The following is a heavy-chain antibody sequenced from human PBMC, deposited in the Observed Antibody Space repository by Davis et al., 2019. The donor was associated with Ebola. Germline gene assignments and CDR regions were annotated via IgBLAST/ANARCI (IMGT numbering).Heavy chain of an antibody. CDR3: VKDGAIAAAGAEYLHH. D-gene: IGHD2-21*01. Sequence: GESLKISCAVSGFTFSYYAIHWVRQSPGKGLEWVALISYDGTNNYYADSVKGRFTISRDYSENTVYLQMNSLRADDTAVYYCVKDGAIAAAGAEYLHHWGQGTLVTVSS. J-gene: IGHJ1*01. CDR2: ISYDGTNN. V-gene: IGHV3-30*04. CDR1: GFTFSYYA.